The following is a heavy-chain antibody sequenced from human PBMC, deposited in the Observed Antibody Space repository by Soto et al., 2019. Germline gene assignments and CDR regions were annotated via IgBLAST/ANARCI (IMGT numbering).Heavy chain of an antibody. CDR2: MNRDGTEK. CDR1: GFTFSSYW. V-gene: IGHV3-7*05. J-gene: IGHJ4*02. D-gene: IGHD5-12*01. Sequence: EELLVESGGGLVQPGGSLRLSCAASGFTFSSYWMSWVRQTPGKGLEWVANMNRDGTEKYYVDSVAGRFTISRDNARNALYLQMNHLRVDDTAVYYCARDPNSGYDMGRNYWGQGTRVSVSS. CDR3: ARDPNSGYDMGRNY.